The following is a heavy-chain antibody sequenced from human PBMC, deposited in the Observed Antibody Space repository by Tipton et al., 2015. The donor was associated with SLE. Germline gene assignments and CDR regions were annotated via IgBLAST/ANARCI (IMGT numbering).Heavy chain of an antibody. V-gene: IGHV3-74*01. CDR2: INTDGSAT. CDR1: GFTFSSYW. CDR3: AGNWGYGAFDI. D-gene: IGHD7-27*01. Sequence: SLRLSCAASGFTFSSYWMHWVRQVPGKGLVWVSYINTDGSATGYADSVKGRFTISRDNAKNMLYLQMNSLRAGGTAVYYCAGNWGYGAFDIWGQGTMVTVSS. J-gene: IGHJ3*02.